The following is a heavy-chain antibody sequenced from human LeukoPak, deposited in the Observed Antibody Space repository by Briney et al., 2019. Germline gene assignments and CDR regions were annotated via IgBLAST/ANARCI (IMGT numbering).Heavy chain of an antibody. D-gene: IGHD2-2*01. V-gene: IGHV1-2*02. J-gene: IGHJ4*02. CDR2: INPNSGGT. Sequence: ASVRVSCKASGYTFTGYYIHWVRQAPGQGLEWMGWINPNSGGTNYAQKFQGRVTMTRDTSISTAYMELSKLRSDDTAVYYCARDGCSSTSCPVDYWGQGTLVTVSS. CDR3: ARDGCSSTSCPVDY. CDR1: GYTFTGYY.